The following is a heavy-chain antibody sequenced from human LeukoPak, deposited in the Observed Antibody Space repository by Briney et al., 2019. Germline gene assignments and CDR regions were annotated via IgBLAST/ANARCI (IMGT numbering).Heavy chain of an antibody. J-gene: IGHJ6*03. CDR3: ARSIGAAGYMDV. D-gene: IGHD6-13*01. V-gene: IGHV7-4-1*02. CDR1: GYTFISYS. Sequence: ASVKVSCKASGYTFISYSMYWVRQAPGQGLEWMGWINNNTGNSTYAQGFTGRFVYSLDTSVSTAYLQISRLKAEDTAVYYCARSIGAAGYMDVWRKGTTVTVSS. CDR2: INNNTGNS.